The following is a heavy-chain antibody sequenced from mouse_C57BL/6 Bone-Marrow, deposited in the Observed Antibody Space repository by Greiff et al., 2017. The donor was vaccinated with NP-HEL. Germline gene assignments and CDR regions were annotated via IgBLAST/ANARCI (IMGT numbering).Heavy chain of an antibody. CDR3: AEGDYYGSSSFDY. J-gene: IGHJ2*01. CDR2: INPNNGGT. Sequence: EVQLQQSGPELVKPGASVKISCKASGYTFTDYYMNWVKQSHGKSLEWIGDINPNNGGTSYNQKFKGKATLTVDKSSSTAYMELRSLTSEDSAVYYCAEGDYYGSSSFDYWGQGTTLTVSS. CDR1: GYTFTDYY. V-gene: IGHV1-26*01. D-gene: IGHD1-1*01.